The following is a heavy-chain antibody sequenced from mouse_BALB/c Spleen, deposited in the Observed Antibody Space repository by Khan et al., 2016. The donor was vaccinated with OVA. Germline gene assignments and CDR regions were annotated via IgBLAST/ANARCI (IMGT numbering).Heavy chain of an antibody. Sequence: VQLVESGPGLVAPTQSLSITCTISGFSLTSYGIHWVRQPPGKGLEWLVVIWSDGSTTYNSTLKSRLSITKDNSKSQIFLKMNSLQTDDTAMYFSARQPYYHYYALDYWGQGTSVTVSS. CDR1: GFSLTSYG. CDR3: ARQPYYHYYALDY. D-gene: IGHD2-10*01. J-gene: IGHJ4*01. V-gene: IGHV2-6-1*01. CDR2: IWSDGST.